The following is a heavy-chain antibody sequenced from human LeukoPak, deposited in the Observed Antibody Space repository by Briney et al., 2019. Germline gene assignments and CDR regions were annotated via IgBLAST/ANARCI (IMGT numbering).Heavy chain of an antibody. V-gene: IGHV3-49*04. CDR1: GFIHGDYT. CDR2: ISRKGCDGKT. Sequence: PGGSLRLSCTASGFIHGDYTMNWVRQAPGKGLEWVGFISRKGCDGKTRYAGSVKGRINILRDDSKGLADLQKESLKTEDTGVYYCTRPIYGSGSYYFDYWGRGTLVTVSS. CDR3: TRPIYGSGSYYFDY. D-gene: IGHD3-10*01. J-gene: IGHJ4*02.